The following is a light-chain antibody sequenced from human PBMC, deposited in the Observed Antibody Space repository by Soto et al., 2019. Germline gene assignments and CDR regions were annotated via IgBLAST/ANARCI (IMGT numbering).Light chain of an antibody. CDR1: QSISSW. CDR2: DAS. J-gene: IGKJ4*01. CDR3: QQYNSYSVLT. V-gene: IGKV1-5*01. Sequence: DIQMTQSPSTLSASVGDRVTITCRASQSISSWLAWYQQKPGKDPKLLIYDASSLESGVPSRFSGSGSGTEVTLTISSLQPDDFATYYCQQYNSYSVLTFGGGTQVEIK.